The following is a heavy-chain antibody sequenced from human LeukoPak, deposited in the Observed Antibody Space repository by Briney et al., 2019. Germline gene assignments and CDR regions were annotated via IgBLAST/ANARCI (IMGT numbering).Heavy chain of an antibody. D-gene: IGHD3-10*01. V-gene: IGHV1-18*01. CDR3: ARDYCGSGNYYTDCFDP. CDR2: VSTHKAEI. CDR1: GYTYTSCG. Sequence: ASVKDSCKASGYTYTSCGVRWVRQAPGQGLEWMGYVSTHKAEIHYAQKFQGRVTMTTDTSTTTAYMELTSLKPDDTAVYYCARDYCGSGNYYTDCFDPWGQGTLVAVSS. J-gene: IGHJ5*02.